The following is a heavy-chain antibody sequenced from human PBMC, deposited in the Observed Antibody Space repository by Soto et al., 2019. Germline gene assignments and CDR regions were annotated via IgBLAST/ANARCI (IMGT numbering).Heavy chain of an antibody. J-gene: IGHJ3*02. V-gene: IGHV1-69*02. D-gene: IGHD5-12*01. Sequence: SVKVSCKASGGTFSSYTISWVRQAPGQGLEWMGRIIPILGIANYAQKFQGRVTITADKSTSTAYMELSSLRSEDTAVYYCARGYSGYDRNAFDIWGQGTMVTVSS. CDR3: ARGYSGYDRNAFDI. CDR2: IIPILGIA. CDR1: GGTFSSYT.